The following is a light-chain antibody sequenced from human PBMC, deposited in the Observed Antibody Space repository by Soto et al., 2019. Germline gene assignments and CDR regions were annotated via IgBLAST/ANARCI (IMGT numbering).Light chain of an antibody. CDR2: DAS. J-gene: IGKJ1*01. Sequence: EIVLTQSPATLSLCPGERATLSCRASQSVSSYLAWYQQKPGQAPRLLIYDASNRATGIPARFSGSGSGTDFTLTISSLEPEDFAVYYCQQRSNWPPRTFGQGNKVEIK. CDR3: QQRSNWPPRT. CDR1: QSVSSY. V-gene: IGKV3-11*01.